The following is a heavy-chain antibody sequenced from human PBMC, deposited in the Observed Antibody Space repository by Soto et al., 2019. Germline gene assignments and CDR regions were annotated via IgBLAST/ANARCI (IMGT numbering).Heavy chain of an antibody. V-gene: IGHV3-23*01. CDR2: IHPTGSNT. Sequence: GGSLRLSCAASGFTFSNYGMSWVRQAPGKGLQWVATIHPTGSNTHYAESVEGRFTISRDNSKNTLNPQMHSLRVEDTAVYYCAKDPSTGPADYWGQGTLVTVSS. J-gene: IGHJ4*02. CDR3: AKDPSTGPADY. D-gene: IGHD3-9*01. CDR1: GFTFSNYG.